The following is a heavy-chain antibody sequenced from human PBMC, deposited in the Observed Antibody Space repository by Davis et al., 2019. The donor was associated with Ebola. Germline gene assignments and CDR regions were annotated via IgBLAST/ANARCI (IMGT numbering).Heavy chain of an antibody. D-gene: IGHD1-7*01. CDR1: GGSISSSTYY. V-gene: IGHV4-39*01. Sequence: SETLSLTCTVSGGSISSSTYYWGWIRQPPGKGLEWIGSIYYSGSTYYNPSLKSRVTISVATSKNQFSLKLSSVTAADTAVYYCARHSGTITGTTWVKYYYGMDVWGQGTTVTVSS. J-gene: IGHJ6*02. CDR2: IYYSGST. CDR3: ARHSGTITGTTWVKYYYGMDV.